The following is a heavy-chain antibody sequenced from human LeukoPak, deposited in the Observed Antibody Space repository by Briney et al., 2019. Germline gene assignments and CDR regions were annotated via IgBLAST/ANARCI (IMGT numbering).Heavy chain of an antibody. CDR3: ASGGTAVRNPYAFDS. D-gene: IGHD4-17*01. V-gene: IGHV4-59*01. CDR1: AGSISSYY. CDR2: IYYSGST. Sequence: SETLSLTCTVSAGSISSYYWSWVRQPPGKGLEWIGYIYYSGSTNCNPSVKSRVAMSVDTSKKQFSLKLSSLTAADTAVYYCASGGTAVRNPYAFDSWGQGTMVTVSS. J-gene: IGHJ3*02.